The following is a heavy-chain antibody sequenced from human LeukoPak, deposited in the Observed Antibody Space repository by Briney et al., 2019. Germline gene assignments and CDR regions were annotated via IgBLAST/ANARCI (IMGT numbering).Heavy chain of an antibody. V-gene: IGHV1-2*02. J-gene: IGHJ4*02. Sequence: ASVKVSCKGSGYTFTGYYMHWVRQAPGQGLEWMGWINPNSGGTNYAQKFQGRVTMTRDTSISTAYMELSRLRSDDTAVYYCARGERYGYNWNEDYWGQGTLVTVSS. D-gene: IGHD1-20*01. CDR1: GYTFTGYY. CDR3: ARGERYGYNWNEDY. CDR2: INPNSGGT.